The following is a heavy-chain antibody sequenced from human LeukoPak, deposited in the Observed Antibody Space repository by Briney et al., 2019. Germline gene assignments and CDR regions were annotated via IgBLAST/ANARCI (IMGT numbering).Heavy chain of an antibody. J-gene: IGHJ4*02. V-gene: IGHV3-33*01. D-gene: IGHD3-10*01. CDR1: GFTFSSYG. CDR2: VWYDGSDK. Sequence: GGSLRLSCAASGFTFSSYGMHWVRQAPGKGLEWVALVWYDGSDKFYEDSVKGRFTISRDNSKNTLYLQMNSLRAEDTAVYYCARDNYGSGSYSRYFDYWGLGTLVTVSS. CDR3: ARDNYGSGSYSRYFDY.